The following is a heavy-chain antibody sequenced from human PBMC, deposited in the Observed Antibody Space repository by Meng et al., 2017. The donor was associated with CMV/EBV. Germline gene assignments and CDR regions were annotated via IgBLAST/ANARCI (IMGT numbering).Heavy chain of an antibody. Sequence: QLQRQESGPEMVSPSHTLSLTCTFSGGSISSGDYYWSWIRQPPGKGLEWIGYIYYSGSTYYNPSLKSRVTISVDTSKNQFSLKLSSVTAADTAVYYCAREGDNPFDYWGQGTLVTVSS. CDR1: GGSISSGDYY. V-gene: IGHV4-30-4*08. CDR2: IYYSGST. J-gene: IGHJ4*02. CDR3: AREGDNPFDY. D-gene: IGHD2-21*02.